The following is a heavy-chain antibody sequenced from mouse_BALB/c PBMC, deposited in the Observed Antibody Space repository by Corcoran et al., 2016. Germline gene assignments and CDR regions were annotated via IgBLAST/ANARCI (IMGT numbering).Heavy chain of an antibody. V-gene: IGHV9-3-1*01. CDR1: WNSLTKHG. Sequence: QIQLVQSGPELKKHGEPITIACKAAWNSLTKHGMNWLKQAPGKDLMGMGWMNTNTGEPTYADDFKGRFAFSLETSASTTYLQINNLKNEDTATYYCTDGSYYYVMDFWGQGTSVTVSS. J-gene: IGHJ4*01. CDR2: MNTNTGEP. D-gene: IGHD2-3*01. CDR3: TDGSYYYVMDF.